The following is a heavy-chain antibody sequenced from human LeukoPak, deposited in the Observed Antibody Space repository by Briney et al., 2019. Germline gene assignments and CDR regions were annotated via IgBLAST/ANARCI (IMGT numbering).Heavy chain of an antibody. V-gene: IGHV4-39*07. CDR2: FYSRGST. J-gene: IGHJ4*02. CDR3: ARDLDY. Sequence: SETLSLTCTVSGGSISSTSYYWGWIRQPPGKGLEWIGSFYSRGSTNYNPSLKSRVAISVDTSKNQLSLKLSSVTAADTAVYYCARDLDYWGQGTLVTVSS. CDR1: GGSISSTSYY.